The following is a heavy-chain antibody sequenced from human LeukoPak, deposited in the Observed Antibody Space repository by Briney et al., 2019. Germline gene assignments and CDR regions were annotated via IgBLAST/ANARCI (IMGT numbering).Heavy chain of an antibody. CDR3: ARDNPYYYLY. J-gene: IGHJ4*02. Sequence: ASVKVSCKASGYTFTNYGISWVRQAPGQGLEWMGWISAYNGDTKYAQKFQGRDTMTTDTSTRTAFMELRSLRSDDTAVYYCARDNPYYYLYWGQGTLVTVPS. CDR2: ISAYNGDT. CDR1: GYTFTNYG. V-gene: IGHV1-18*01. D-gene: IGHD3-22*01.